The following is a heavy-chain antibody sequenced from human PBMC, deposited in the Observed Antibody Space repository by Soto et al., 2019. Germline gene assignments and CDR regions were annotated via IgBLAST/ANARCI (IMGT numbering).Heavy chain of an antibody. J-gene: IGHJ4*02. CDR1: GGSFSGYY. Sequence: SLTCAVYGGSFSGYYWSWIRQPPGKGLEWIGEINHSGSTNYNPSLKSRVTISVDTSKNQFSLKLSSVTAADTAVYYCARAHSSWLYYFDYWGQGTLVTVSS. V-gene: IGHV4-34*01. D-gene: IGHD6-13*01. CDR3: ARAHSSWLYYFDY. CDR2: INHSGST.